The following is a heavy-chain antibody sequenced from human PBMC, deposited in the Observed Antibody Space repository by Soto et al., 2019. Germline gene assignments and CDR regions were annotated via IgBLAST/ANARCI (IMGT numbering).Heavy chain of an antibody. CDR1: GGSISSYY. V-gene: IGHV4-59*01. J-gene: IGHJ4*02. CDR2: IYYSGST. D-gene: IGHD5-18*01. Sequence: SETLSLTCTVSGGSISSYYWSWIRQPPGKGLEWIGYIYYSGSTNYNPSLKSRVTISVDTSKNQFSLKLSSVTAADTAVYYCARGSSDTAMAAVGYWGQGTLVTVSS. CDR3: ARGSSDTAMAAVGY.